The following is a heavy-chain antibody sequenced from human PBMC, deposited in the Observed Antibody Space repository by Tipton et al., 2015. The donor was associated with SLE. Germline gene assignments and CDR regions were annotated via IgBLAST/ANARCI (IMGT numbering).Heavy chain of an antibody. J-gene: IGHJ4*02. CDR1: GASISSGNYY. Sequence: TLSLTCSVSGASISSGNYYWTWIRQPAGKGLEWIGHIYTSGTTKYNPSLKSRVTISVDTSKNQFSLKLSSVTAADTAVYYCARGDSSNWWGRYWGQGTLVTVSS. V-gene: IGHV4-61*09. CDR3: ARGDSSNWWGRY. D-gene: IGHD6-13*01. CDR2: IYTSGTT.